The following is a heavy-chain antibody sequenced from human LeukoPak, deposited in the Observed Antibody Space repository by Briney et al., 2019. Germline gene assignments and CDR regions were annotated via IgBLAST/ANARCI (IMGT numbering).Heavy chain of an antibody. D-gene: IGHD1-14*01. V-gene: IGHV3-20*04. Sequence: GGSLRLSCAVSGFTFSSYAMNWVRQAPGKGLEWVSGINWNGGSTGYADSVKGRFTISRDNAKNSLYLQMNSLRAEDTAVYYCAVGDNPGALDYWGQGTLVTVSS. CDR2: INWNGGST. CDR3: AVGDNPGALDY. CDR1: GFTFSSYA. J-gene: IGHJ4*02.